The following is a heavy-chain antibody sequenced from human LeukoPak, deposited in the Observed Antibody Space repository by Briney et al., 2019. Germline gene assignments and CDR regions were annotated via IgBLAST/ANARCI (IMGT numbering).Heavy chain of an antibody. CDR3: ARGRVGSMVRYYFDY. J-gene: IGHJ4*02. CDR2: INHSGST. Sequence: PSETLSLTCAVYGGSFSGYYWSWIRQPPGKGLEWIGEINHSGSTNYNPSLKSRVTISVDTSKNQFSLKLSSVTAADTAVYYCARGRVGSMVRYYFDYWGQGTLVIVSS. V-gene: IGHV4-34*01. CDR1: GGSFSGYY. D-gene: IGHD3-10*01.